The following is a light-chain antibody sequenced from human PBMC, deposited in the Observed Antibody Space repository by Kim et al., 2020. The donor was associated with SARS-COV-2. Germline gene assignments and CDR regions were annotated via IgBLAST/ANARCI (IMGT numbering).Light chain of an antibody. V-gene: IGLV1-47*01. CDR2: RNN. CDR1: SSNIGSNY. Sequence: GQRVTISCSGRSSNIGSNYVYWYQQLPGTAPKLLIYRNNQRPSGVTDRFSGSKSGTSASLAISGLRSEDEADYYCAAWDDSLSGRVFGGGTQLTVL. CDR3: AAWDDSLSGRV. J-gene: IGLJ3*02.